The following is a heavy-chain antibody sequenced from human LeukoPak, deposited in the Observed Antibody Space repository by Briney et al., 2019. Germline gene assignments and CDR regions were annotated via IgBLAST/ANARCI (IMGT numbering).Heavy chain of an antibody. D-gene: IGHD2-15*01. V-gene: IGHV4-34*01. CDR3: ARDIVVVVAATRYYYGMDV. CDR2: INHSGST. Sequence: SETLSLTCAVYGGSFSGYYWSWIRQPPGKGLEWIGEINHSGSTNYNPSLKSRVTISVDTSKSQFSLKLSSVTAADTAVYYCARDIVVVVAATRYYYGMDVWGQGTTVTVSS. CDR1: GGSFSGYY. J-gene: IGHJ6*02.